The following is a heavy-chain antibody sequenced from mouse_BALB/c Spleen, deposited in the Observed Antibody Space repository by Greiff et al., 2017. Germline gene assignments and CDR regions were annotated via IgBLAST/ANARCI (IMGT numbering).Heavy chain of an antibody. V-gene: IGHV6-6*02. CDR1: GFTFSSYW. Sequence: EVQLQESGGGLVQPGGSMKLSCVASGFTFSSYWMSWVRQSPEKGLEWVAEIRLKSDNYATHYAESVKGKFTFSRDDSKSRLYLQMNSLRAEDTGIYYCTTTATYYAMDYWGQGTSVTVSS. D-gene: IGHD1-2*01. J-gene: IGHJ4*01. CDR2: IRLKSDNYAT. CDR3: TTTATYYAMDY.